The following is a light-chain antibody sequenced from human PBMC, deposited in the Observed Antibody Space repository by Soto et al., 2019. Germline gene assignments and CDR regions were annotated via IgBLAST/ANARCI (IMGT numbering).Light chain of an antibody. CDR2: GAS. Sequence: EIVLTQSPGTLSLSPGERATLSCRASQSVSSSYLAWYQQKPGQAPRLLIYGASSRATGIPAGFSGSGSGTEFTLTISSLQSEDFAVYYCQQYNHWPPLTFGGGTKVDIK. CDR1: QSVSSSY. J-gene: IGKJ4*01. V-gene: IGKV3D-15*01. CDR3: QQYNHWPPLT.